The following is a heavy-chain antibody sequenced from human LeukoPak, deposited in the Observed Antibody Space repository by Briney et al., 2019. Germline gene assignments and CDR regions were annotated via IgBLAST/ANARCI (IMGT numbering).Heavy chain of an antibody. CDR3: ARDNYYGSGSFYKRAYYFDY. D-gene: IGHD3-10*01. Sequence: GGSLRLSCVVSGFTFSNYWMSWVRQAPGKGLEWVANIKQDGSEKHYVDSVKGRFTVSRDNAKNSLYLQMNSLGAEDTAVYYCARDNYYGSGSFYKRAYYFDYWGQGTLVTVSS. CDR2: IKQDGSEK. V-gene: IGHV3-7*01. J-gene: IGHJ4*02. CDR1: GFTFSNYW.